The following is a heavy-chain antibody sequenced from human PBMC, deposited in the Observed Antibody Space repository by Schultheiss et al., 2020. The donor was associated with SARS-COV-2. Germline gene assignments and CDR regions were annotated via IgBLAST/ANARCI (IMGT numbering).Heavy chain of an antibody. CDR1: GFTFSSYA. V-gene: IGHV3-23*01. Sequence: GGSLRLSCAASGFTFSSYAMSCVRQAPGKGLEWVSAISGSGGSTYYADSVKGRFTISRDNSKNTLYLQMTSLRAEDTAVYYCAREHRMATIRGAFDYWGQGALVTVSS. CDR2: ISGSGGST. J-gene: IGHJ4*02. CDR3: AREHRMATIRGAFDY. D-gene: IGHD5-24*01.